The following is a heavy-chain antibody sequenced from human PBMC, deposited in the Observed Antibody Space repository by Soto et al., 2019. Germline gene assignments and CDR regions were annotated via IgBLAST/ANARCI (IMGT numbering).Heavy chain of an antibody. CDR1: GGTFGSYA. J-gene: IGHJ4*02. CDR2: IIPIFGTA. V-gene: IGHV1-69*01. D-gene: IGHD2-21*02. Sequence: QVQLVQSGAEVKKPGSSVKVSCKASGGTFGSYAISWVRQAPGQGLEWMGGIIPIFGTANYAQKFQGRVTITADESTSTAYMELSSLRSEDTAVYYCARSTYCGGDCYSVDYWGQGTLVTVSS. CDR3: ARSTYCGGDCYSVDY.